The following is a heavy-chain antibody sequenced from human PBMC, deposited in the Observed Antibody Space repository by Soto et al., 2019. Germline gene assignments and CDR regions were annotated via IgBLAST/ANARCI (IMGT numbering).Heavy chain of an antibody. V-gene: IGHV3-74*01. CDR3: ARGGLHAYYQDN. CDR1: GFTFSNYW. D-gene: IGHD3-16*01. CDR2: INFYGTTT. Sequence: EVQLMESGGGLVQPGGSLRLFCAASGFTFSNYWMHWVRQAPGEGLVWVSRINFYGTTTNYADSVKGRFTVSRDNARNTLYLQMNSLRAEETAIYYCARGGLHAYYQDNWGQGILVTVSS. J-gene: IGHJ4*02.